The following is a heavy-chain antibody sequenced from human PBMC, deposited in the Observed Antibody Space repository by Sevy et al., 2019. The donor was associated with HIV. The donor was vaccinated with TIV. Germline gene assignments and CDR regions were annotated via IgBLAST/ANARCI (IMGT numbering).Heavy chain of an antibody. CDR3: ARRYFDL. CDR2: IRQDGNEI. V-gene: IGHV3-7*01. Sequence: GGALRLSCKASGFTLRDFWMQWVRQAPGKGREWVANIRQDGNEIYYGDSVKGRFTISRDNAKNALYLQMDGLRAEDTAVYYCARRYFDLWGQGTLVTVSS. J-gene: IGHJ4*02. CDR1: GFTLRDFW.